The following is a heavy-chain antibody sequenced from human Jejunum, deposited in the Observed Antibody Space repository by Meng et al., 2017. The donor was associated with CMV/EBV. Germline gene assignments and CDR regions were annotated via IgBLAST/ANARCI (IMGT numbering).Heavy chain of an antibody. CDR1: GFTFSDHY. D-gene: IGHD1-26*01. CDR3: AREFYSNPDS. V-gene: IGHV3-11*05. CDR2: ISTRSIYT. Sequence: QVQLVESGGXXVKPGGSVRLSCAASGFTFSDHYMSWIRQAPGKGLEWISYISTRSIYTKYADSVKGRFTISRDDAKNSLYLQMNSLRAEDTAVYYCAREFYSNPDSWGQGTLVTVSS. J-gene: IGHJ4*02.